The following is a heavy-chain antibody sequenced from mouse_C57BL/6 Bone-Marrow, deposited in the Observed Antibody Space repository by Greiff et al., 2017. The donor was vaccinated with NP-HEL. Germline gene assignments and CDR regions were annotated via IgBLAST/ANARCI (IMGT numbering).Heavy chain of an antibody. CDR2: INPSTGGT. D-gene: IGHD1-1*01. J-gene: IGHJ2*01. CDR1: GYSFTGYY. V-gene: IGHV1-42*01. Sequence: EVQLQQSGPELVKPGASVKISCTASGYSFTGYYMNWVKQSPEKSLEWIGEINPSTGGTTYNQKFKAKATLTVDKTSSTAYMQLKSLTSEDSAVYYCARCGYGLDYWGQGTTLTVSS. CDR3: ARCGYGLDY.